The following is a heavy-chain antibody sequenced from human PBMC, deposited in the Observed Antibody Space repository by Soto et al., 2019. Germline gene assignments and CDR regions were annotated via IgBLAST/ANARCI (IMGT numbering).Heavy chain of an antibody. Sequence: GASVKVSCKASGYTFIAYYMHWVRQAPGQGLEWMGWINPNSGGTSFAQKFQDRVTMTRDTSISTAYMELSRLRSDDTAVYYCARGGDIVVIPATPDYWGQGTLVTVS. D-gene: IGHD2-2*01. CDR1: GYTFIAYY. CDR3: ARGGDIVVIPATPDY. CDR2: INPNSGGT. J-gene: IGHJ4*02. V-gene: IGHV1-2*02.